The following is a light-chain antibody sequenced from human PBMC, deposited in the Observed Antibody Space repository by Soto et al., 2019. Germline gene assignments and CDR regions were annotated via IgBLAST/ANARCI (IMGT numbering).Light chain of an antibody. CDR1: QSVGSN. J-gene: IGKJ5*01. CDR3: QQYNNWQT. CDR2: GAS. V-gene: IGKV3-15*01. Sequence: EIVLTQSPGTLSLSPGERATLSYRASQSVGSNLAWYQQEPDQAPGVRIYGASTRATGIPARLSGSGSGTEFTLTISSMQSEDFAVYYCQQYNNWQTFGQGTRLEIK.